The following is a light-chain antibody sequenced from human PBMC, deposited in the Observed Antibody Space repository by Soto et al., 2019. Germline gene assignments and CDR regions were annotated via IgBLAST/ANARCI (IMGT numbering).Light chain of an antibody. V-gene: IGLV2-14*01. J-gene: IGLJ2*01. CDR2: EVS. Sequence: QSALTQPASMSGSPGQSITISCTGTSSDIGTYNYVSWYQQHPGKVPKLMIYEVSNRPSGVSNRFSGSKSGNAASLTISGRQAEDEADYYCSSYTSSSTFLLFGGGTQLTVL. CDR1: SSDIGTYNY. CDR3: SSYTSSSTFLL.